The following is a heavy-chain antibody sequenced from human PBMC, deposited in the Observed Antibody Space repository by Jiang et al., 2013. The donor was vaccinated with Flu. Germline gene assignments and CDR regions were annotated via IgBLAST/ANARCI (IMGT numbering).Heavy chain of an antibody. J-gene: IGHJ4*02. V-gene: IGHV1-69*01. CDR2: SSLSLVQ. Sequence: FSSYAISWVRQAPGQGLEWMEGSSLSLVQQTTHRSSRAESRLPRTNPRSTAYMELSSLRSEDTAVYYCAAGTSVPAAGSRFDYWGQGTLVTVSS. D-gene: IGHD2-2*01. CDR3: AAGTSVPAAGSRFDY. CDR1: FSSYA.